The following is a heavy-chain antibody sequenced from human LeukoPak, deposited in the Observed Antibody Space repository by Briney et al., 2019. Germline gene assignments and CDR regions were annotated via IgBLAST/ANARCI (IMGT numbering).Heavy chain of an antibody. CDR2: ISGSGGST. V-gene: IGHV3-23*01. D-gene: IGHD3-10*01. Sequence: GGSLRLSCAASGFTFSSYGMSWVRQAPGKGLEWVSGISGSGGSTYYAASVKGRFTISRDNAKNTLYLQMNSLRAEDTAVYYCAKDLHYGSADYWGQGTLVTVSS. CDR1: GFTFSSYG. J-gene: IGHJ4*02. CDR3: AKDLHYGSADY.